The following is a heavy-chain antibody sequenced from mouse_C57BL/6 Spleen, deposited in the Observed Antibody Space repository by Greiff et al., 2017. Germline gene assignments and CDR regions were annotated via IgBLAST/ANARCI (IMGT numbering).Heavy chain of an antibody. D-gene: IGHD1-1*01. CDR3: ARDRAPGYYYGTAWFAY. Sequence: EVKLVESGGGLVKPGGSLKLSCPASGFTFSSYAMSWVRQTPEKRLEWVATISDGGSYTYYPDNVKGRFTISRDNAKNNLYLQMSHLKSEDTAMYYCARDRAPGYYYGTAWFAYWGQGTLVTVSA. V-gene: IGHV5-4*01. CDR1: GFTFSSYA. CDR2: ISDGGSYT. J-gene: IGHJ3*01.